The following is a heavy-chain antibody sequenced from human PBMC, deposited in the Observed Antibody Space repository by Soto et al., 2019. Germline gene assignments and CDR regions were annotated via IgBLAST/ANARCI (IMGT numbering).Heavy chain of an antibody. D-gene: IGHD3-16*01. CDR2: LYYSGST. CDR3: ARGGRYGLPWDY. J-gene: IGHJ4*02. Sequence: QVRLQESGPGLVKPSETLSLTCTVYGGSINSGGYYWNWIRQHPEKGLEWIGYLYYSGSTYYNPSLQSRVTISVDTAKNQFSLKLTSVTAADPAVYCCARGGRYGLPWDYWGQGTLVTVSS. V-gene: IGHV4-31*03. CDR1: GGSINSGGYY.